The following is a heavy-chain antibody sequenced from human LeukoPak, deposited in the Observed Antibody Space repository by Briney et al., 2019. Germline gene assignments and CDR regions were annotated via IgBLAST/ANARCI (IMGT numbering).Heavy chain of an antibody. D-gene: IGHD3-10*01. CDR1: GFTFDDYG. CDR3: ARLSAMLRGPEPIYYFDY. V-gene: IGHV3-20*04. Sequence: GGSLRLSCAASGFTFDDYGMSWVRQAPGKGLEWVSGINWNGGSTGYAESVKGRFTISRDNSKNSLYLQMNSLRAEDTAMYYCARLSAMLRGPEPIYYFDYWGQGTLVTVSS. J-gene: IGHJ4*01. CDR2: INWNGGST.